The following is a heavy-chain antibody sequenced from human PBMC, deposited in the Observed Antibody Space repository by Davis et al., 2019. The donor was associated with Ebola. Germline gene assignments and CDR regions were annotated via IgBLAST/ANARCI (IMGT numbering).Heavy chain of an antibody. Sequence: MPSETLSLTCAVYGGSFSGYYWSWIRQPPGKGLEWIGEINHSGSTNYNPSLKSRVTISVDTSKNQFSLKLSSVTAADTAVYYCARPSGGYGMDVWGKGITVTVSS. J-gene: IGHJ6*04. CDR3: ARPSGGYGMDV. V-gene: IGHV4-34*01. D-gene: IGHD3-10*01. CDR2: INHSGST. CDR1: GGSFSGYY.